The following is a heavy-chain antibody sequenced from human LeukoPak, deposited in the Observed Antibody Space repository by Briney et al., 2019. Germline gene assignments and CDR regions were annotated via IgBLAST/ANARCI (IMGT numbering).Heavy chain of an antibody. CDR2: ISSSSSYI. J-gene: IGHJ3*02. CDR1: GFTFSSYS. CDR3: AKVKIPRRDAFDI. V-gene: IGHV3-21*01. Sequence: GGSLRLSCAASGFTFSSYSMNWVRQAPGKGLEWVSSISSSSSYIYYADSVKGRFTISRDNSKNTLYLQMNSLRAEDTAVYYCAKVKIPRRDAFDIWGQGTMVTVSS.